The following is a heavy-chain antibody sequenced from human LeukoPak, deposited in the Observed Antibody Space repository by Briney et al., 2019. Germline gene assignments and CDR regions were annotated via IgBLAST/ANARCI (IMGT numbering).Heavy chain of an antibody. CDR3: VKDPRDTYGTNWFVS. Sequence: GGSLRLSCVASGFSFGNYAMSWVRPAPGKGLQWVSQISGTGGATWYAGFARDRFTISRDNSKKTLYLQMSGVRVEDTAMYYCVKDPRDTYGTNWFVSWGQGTLLIVSS. J-gene: IGHJ5*01. D-gene: IGHD2-21*01. CDR1: GFSFGNYA. V-gene: IGHV3-23*01. CDR2: ISGTGGAT.